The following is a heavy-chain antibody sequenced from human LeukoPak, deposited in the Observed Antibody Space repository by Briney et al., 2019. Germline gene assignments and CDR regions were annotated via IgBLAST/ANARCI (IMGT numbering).Heavy chain of an antibody. D-gene: IGHD6-19*01. CDR1: AYTFTGYY. V-gene: IGHV1-2*06. CDR2: INPNSGGT. CDR3: ARDPRIAVAGEYFDY. Sequence: ASVKVSCKASAYTFTGYYMHWVRQAPGQGLEWMGRINPNSGGTNYAQQFQGRVTMTRDTSISTAYMELSRLTSDDTAVYYCARDPRIAVAGEYFDYWGRGTLVTVSS. J-gene: IGHJ4*02.